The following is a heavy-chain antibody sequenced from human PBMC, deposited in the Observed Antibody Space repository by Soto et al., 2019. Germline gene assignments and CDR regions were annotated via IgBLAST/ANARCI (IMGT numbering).Heavy chain of an antibody. Sequence: GGSLRLSCAASGFTFHNYAMHWVRQAPGKGLEWVSGINWNSVTFDYADSVKGRFTISRDNSKDTVYLQMNSLRAEDTAVYYCARDRPGEQHYFDFWGQGMLVTVSS. V-gene: IGHV3-9*01. CDR2: INWNSVTF. CDR1: GFTFHNYA. D-gene: IGHD1-26*01. CDR3: ARDRPGEQHYFDF. J-gene: IGHJ4*02.